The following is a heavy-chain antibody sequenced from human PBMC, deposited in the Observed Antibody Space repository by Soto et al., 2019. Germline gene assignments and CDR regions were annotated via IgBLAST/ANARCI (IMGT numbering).Heavy chain of an antibody. V-gene: IGHV1-46*01. CDR2: INPLPTSGST. CDR3: ARDLAAAAY. CDR1: GYIFPNYY. Sequence: QVQLVQSGAEVKKPGASVQVSCKASGYIFPNYYIHWVRQAPGQGLEWMAIINPLPTSGSTNYAQEFQGRVTVTRDTSTSTVYMELNSLRSDDTAIYYCARDLAAAAYWGQGTLVTVSS. J-gene: IGHJ4*02. D-gene: IGHD6-13*01.